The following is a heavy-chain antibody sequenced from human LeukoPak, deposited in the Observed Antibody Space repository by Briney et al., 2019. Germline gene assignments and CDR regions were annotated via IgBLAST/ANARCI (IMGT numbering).Heavy chain of an antibody. J-gene: IGHJ5*02. CDR3: ARKKWFGELLKAINWFDP. CDR1: GGSFSGYY. V-gene: IGHV4-34*01. CDR2: INHSEST. D-gene: IGHD3-10*01. Sequence: SETLSLTCAVYGGSFSGYYWSWIRQPPGKGLEWIGEINHSESTNYNPSLKSRVTISVDTSKNQFSLKLSSVTAADTAVYYCARKKWFGELLKAINWFDPWGQGTLVTVSS.